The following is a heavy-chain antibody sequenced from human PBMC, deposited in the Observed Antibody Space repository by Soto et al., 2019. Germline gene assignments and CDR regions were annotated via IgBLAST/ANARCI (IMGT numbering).Heavy chain of an antibody. D-gene: IGHD3-22*01. CDR3: ARRYYYDSSASGWYFDL. CDR2: IYYTGST. Sequence: SGTLSLTCTVSGGSTTSDYWSWIRQTPGKGLEWLGYIYYTGSTNYNPPLKSRVTISVDTSKNQFSLKLSSVTAADTAVYYCARRYYYDSSASGWYFDLWGRGTLVTVSS. V-gene: IGHV4-59*01. CDR1: GGSTTSDY. J-gene: IGHJ2*01.